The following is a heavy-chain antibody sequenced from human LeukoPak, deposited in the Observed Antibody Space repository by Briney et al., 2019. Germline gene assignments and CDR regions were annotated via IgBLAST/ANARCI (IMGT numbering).Heavy chain of an antibody. Sequence: PGGSLRLSCAASGFIFSSYAMHWVRQAPGKGLEWVAVIAYDGSNKYFADSVKGRFTISRDNSKNTLYLQMNSLRAEDTAVYYCARVAWNYDSSGYYYEDYWGQGTLVTVSS. V-gene: IGHV3-30*04. J-gene: IGHJ4*02. D-gene: IGHD3-22*01. CDR2: IAYDGSNK. CDR1: GFIFSSYA. CDR3: ARVAWNYDSSGYYYEDY.